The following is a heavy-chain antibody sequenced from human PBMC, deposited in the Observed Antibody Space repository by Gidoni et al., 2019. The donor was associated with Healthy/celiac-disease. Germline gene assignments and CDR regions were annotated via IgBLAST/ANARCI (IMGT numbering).Heavy chain of an antibody. CDR1: GFSLTTSGLR. V-gene: IGHV2-70*01. CDR2: IDWDDDK. D-gene: IGHD6-6*01. Sequence: QVTLRESGPPLLTPPQPLTLTCTFSGFSLTTSGLRVSWIRQPPGKALEWLALIDWDDDKYYSTSLKTRLTISKDTSKNQVVLTMTNMDRVDTATYYCARTGIAARPNYYYYGMDVWGQGTTVTVSS. J-gene: IGHJ6*02. CDR3: ARTGIAARPNYYYYGMDV.